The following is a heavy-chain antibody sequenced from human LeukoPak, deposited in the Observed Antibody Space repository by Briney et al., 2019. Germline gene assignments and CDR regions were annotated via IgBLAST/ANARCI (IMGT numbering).Heavy chain of an antibody. CDR3: ARDYGDFRTCDY. Sequence: SQTLSLTCAISGDSVSSNSAAWNWIRQSPSRGVEWLGRTYYRSTWYNDSALSVRSRITINPDTSKNQFSLHLNSVTPEDTAVYYCARDYGDFRTCDYWGQGTLVTVSS. CDR1: GDSVSSNSAA. V-gene: IGHV6-1*01. CDR2: TYYRSTWYN. D-gene: IGHD4-17*01. J-gene: IGHJ4*02.